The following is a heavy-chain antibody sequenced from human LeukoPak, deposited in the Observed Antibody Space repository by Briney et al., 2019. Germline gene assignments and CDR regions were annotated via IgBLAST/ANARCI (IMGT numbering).Heavy chain of an antibody. CDR3: ARDSYSRYIMYYFDY. Sequence: GGSLRLSCAASGFTFSLFAMHWVRQAPGRGLEWVTFMSYDGSKQNYADSVKGRFTISRDNSKNTLYLQMNSLRAEDTAVYYCARDSYSRYIMYYFDYWGQGTLVTVSS. CDR2: MSYDGSKQ. D-gene: IGHD5-18*01. V-gene: IGHV3-30*04. J-gene: IGHJ4*02. CDR1: GFTFSLFA.